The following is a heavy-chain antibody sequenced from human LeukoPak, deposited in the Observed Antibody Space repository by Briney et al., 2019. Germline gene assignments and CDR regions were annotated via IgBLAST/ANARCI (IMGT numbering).Heavy chain of an antibody. CDR3: ARGGIYDILTGYYDY. D-gene: IGHD3-9*01. Sequence: GGSLRLSCAASGFTFSSYTMHWVRQAPGKGLEWVAVIPYDGSIKYYADSVKGRFTISRDNSKNTLYLQMNSLRPEDTAVYYCARGGIYDILTGYYDYWGQGTLVTVSS. CDR2: IPYDGSIK. CDR1: GFTFSSYT. J-gene: IGHJ4*02. V-gene: IGHV3-30*04.